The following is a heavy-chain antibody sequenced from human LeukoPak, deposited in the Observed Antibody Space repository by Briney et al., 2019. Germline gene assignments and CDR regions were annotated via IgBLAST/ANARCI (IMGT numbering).Heavy chain of an antibody. V-gene: IGHV3-11*04. CDR2: ISRSGSTK. CDR1: GFTFSDYN. Sequence: PGGSLRLSCAASGFTFSDYNMRWIRQAPGKGLEWVSSISRSGSTKYYADSVKGRFTISRDNSKNTLYLQMNSLRAEDTAVYYCAKIAVRDDYNLDFWGQGTLVTVSS. D-gene: IGHD5-24*01. CDR3: AKIAVRDDYNLDF. J-gene: IGHJ4*02.